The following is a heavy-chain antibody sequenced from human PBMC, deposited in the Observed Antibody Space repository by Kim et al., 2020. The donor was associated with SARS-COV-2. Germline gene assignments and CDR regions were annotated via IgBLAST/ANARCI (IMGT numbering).Heavy chain of an antibody. CDR2: ISSSSSYT. Sequence: GGSLRLSCAASGFTFSDYYMSWIRQAPGKGLEWVSFISSSSSYTNYADSVNGRFTISRDNAKNSLYLKMNSQRAEDKDVSDCERATMVRGAQIFYFDYWGQGTLVTVSS. D-gene: IGHD3-10*01. CDR1: GFTFSDYY. CDR3: ERATMVRGAQIFYFDY. V-gene: IGHV3-11*06. J-gene: IGHJ4*02.